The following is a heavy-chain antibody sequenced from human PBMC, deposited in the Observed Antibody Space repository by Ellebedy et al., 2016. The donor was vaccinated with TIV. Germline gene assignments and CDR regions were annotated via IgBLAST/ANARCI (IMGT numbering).Heavy chain of an antibody. Sequence: GESLKISCAASGFTFSSYGMHWVRQAPGKGLEWVAVIWFDGSDKYYTDSVKGRFTISRDNSKNTLYLQMNSLRAEDTAVYYCARDVGGGYFDYWGQGTLVTVSS. V-gene: IGHV3-33*08. CDR2: IWFDGSDK. D-gene: IGHD3-16*01. CDR3: ARDVGGGYFDY. CDR1: GFTFSSYG. J-gene: IGHJ4*02.